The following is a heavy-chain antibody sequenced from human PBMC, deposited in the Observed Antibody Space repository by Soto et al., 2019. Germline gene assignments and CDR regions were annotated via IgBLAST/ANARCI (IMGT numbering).Heavy chain of an antibody. J-gene: IGHJ6*02. V-gene: IGHV1-69*13. Sequence: GASVKVSCKASGGTFSSYAISWVRQAPGQGLEWMGGIIPIFGTANYAQKFQGRVTITADESTGTAYMELSSLRSEDTAVYYCARGQLVHPYYYGMDVWGQGTTVTVSS. CDR1: GGTFSSYA. CDR2: IIPIFGTA. D-gene: IGHD6-6*01. CDR3: ARGQLVHPYYYGMDV.